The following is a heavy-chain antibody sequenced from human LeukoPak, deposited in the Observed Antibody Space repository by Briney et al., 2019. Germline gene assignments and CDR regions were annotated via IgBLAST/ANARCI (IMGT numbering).Heavy chain of an antibody. CDR3: AREGQWLVRYFDY. CDR2: VKKDASEK. CDR1: GFTFSNNW. D-gene: IGHD6-19*01. V-gene: IGHV3-7*01. Sequence: GGSRRLSCAASGFTFSNNWMTWVRQAPGKGLEWVASVKKDASEKYYVDSMKGRFTISRDNAKNSLYLQMNSLRVEDTAVYYCAREGQWLVRYFDYWGQGILVTVSS. J-gene: IGHJ4*02.